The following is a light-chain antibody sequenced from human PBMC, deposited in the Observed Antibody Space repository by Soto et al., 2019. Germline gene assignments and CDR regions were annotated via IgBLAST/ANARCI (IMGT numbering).Light chain of an antibody. CDR3: QQYGRSPT. J-gene: IGKJ1*01. Sequence: EIVLTQSPGTLSLSPGERATLSCRSSQSVSSNYLAWYQQKPDQAPRLVIYDVSGRATGIPDRFSGSGSETDFTLTISRLEPEYFAVYYCQQYGRSPTFGQGTKVEIK. V-gene: IGKV3-20*01. CDR2: DVS. CDR1: QSVSSNY.